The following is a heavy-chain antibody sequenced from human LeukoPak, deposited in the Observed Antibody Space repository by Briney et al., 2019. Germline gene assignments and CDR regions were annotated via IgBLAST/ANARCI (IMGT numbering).Heavy chain of an antibody. CDR1: GFTFSDYY. D-gene: IGHD3-3*01. Sequence: GGSLRLSCAAPGFTFSDYYMSWIRQAPGKGLEWVSYISSSGSTIYYADSVKGRFTISRDNAKNSLYLQMNSLRAEDTAVYYCARQLYDFWSGYYHQGNWFDPWGQGTLVTVSS. V-gene: IGHV3-11*01. CDR2: ISSSGSTI. CDR3: ARQLYDFWSGYYHQGNWFDP. J-gene: IGHJ5*02.